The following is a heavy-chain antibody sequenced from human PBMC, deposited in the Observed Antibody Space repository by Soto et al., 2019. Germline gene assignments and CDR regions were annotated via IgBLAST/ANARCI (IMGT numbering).Heavy chain of an antibody. D-gene: IGHD6-13*01. CDR3: ARDRLSEQQLGGYYYYDMDV. J-gene: IGHJ6*02. CDR1: GGSVTSYH. CDR2: TAYTGNT. Sequence: SETLSLTCVVSGGSVTSYHWSWIRQFPGKGLEWIAYTAYTGNTNYNPSLKSRVTISIDTTKNQLSLKLTSMTAADTAVYYCARDRLSEQQLGGYYYYDMDVWGQGTTVTVSS. V-gene: IGHV4-59*02.